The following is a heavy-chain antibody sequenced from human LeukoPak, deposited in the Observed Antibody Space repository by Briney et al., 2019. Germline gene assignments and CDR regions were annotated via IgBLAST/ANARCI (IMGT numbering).Heavy chain of an antibody. D-gene: IGHD2-2*01. CDR2: IRYDGSNK. V-gene: IGHV3-30*02. CDR1: GFTFDDYG. CDR3: AKGELGYCSSTSCQPFDY. Sequence: PGGSLRLSCAASGFTFDDYGMHWVRQAPGKGLEWVAFIRYDGSNKYYADSVKGRFTISRDNSKNTLYLQMNSLRAEDTAVYYCAKGELGYCSSTSCQPFDYWGQGTLVTVSS. J-gene: IGHJ4*02.